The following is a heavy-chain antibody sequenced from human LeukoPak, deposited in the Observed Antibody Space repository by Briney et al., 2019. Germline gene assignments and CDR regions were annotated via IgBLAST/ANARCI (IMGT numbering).Heavy chain of an antibody. V-gene: IGHV3-23*01. D-gene: IGHD2-21*02. CDR1: RFTFTSSI. CDR2: ISSRGRNT. CDR3: AKRDRPCSGDCSAPYFFDY. Sequence: GGSLRLSCAAPRFTFTSSILSWGRQTPGKGLEWVSSISSRGRNTYYADSVKGRFTISRDNSENTLYLQVSSLRAEDTAMYYCAKRDRPCSGDCSAPYFFDYWGQGTLVTVSS. J-gene: IGHJ4*02.